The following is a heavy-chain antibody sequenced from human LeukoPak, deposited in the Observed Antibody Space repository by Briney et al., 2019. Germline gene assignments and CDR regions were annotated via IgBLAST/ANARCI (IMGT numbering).Heavy chain of an antibody. CDR3: ARSGYCSGGSCYSYFDY. V-gene: IGHV3-30-3*01. CDR2: ISYDGSNK. J-gene: IGHJ4*02. D-gene: IGHD2-15*01. CDR1: GFTFRSYA. Sequence: GGSLRLSCAASGFTFRSYAMHWVRQAPGKGLEWVAVISYDGSNKYYADSVKGRFTISRDNSKNTLYLQMNSLRAEDTAVYYCARSGYCSGGSCYSYFDYWGQGTLVTVSS.